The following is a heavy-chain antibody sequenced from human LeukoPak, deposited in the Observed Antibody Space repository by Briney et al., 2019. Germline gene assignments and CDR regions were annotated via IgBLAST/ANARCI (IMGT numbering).Heavy chain of an antibody. CDR3: ARSSSGWYYY. V-gene: IGHV3-30-3*01. J-gene: IGHJ4*02. D-gene: IGHD6-19*01. CDR2: ISYDGSNK. CDR1: GFTFSNYA. Sequence: PGRSLRLSCAASGFTFSNYAMHWVRQAPGKGLEWVAVISYDGSNKDYADSVKGRFTISRDNSKNTLYLQMNSLRAEDMAVYYCARSSSGWYYYWGQGIMVTVSS.